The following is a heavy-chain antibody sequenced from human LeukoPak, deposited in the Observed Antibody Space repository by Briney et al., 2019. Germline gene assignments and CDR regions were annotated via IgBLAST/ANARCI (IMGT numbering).Heavy chain of an antibody. V-gene: IGHV3-64*01. J-gene: IGHJ4*02. Sequence: GGSLRLSCAASGFTFSSYAMHWVRQAPGKGLEYVSAISSNGGSTYYANSVKGRFTISRDNSKNTLYLQMGSLRAEDMAVYYCARACDSSGCLDYWGQGTLVTVSS. CDR1: GFTFSSYA. CDR2: ISSNGGST. CDR3: ARACDSSGCLDY. D-gene: IGHD3-22*01.